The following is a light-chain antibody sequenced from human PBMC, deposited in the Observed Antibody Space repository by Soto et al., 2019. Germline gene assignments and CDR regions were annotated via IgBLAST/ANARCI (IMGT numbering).Light chain of an antibody. J-gene: IGKJ1*01. V-gene: IGKV1-9*01. Sequence: DIQLTQSPSFLSASVGDRVIITCRASQGIRNSLTWYQHTPGKAPKLLIYAASTLQTGVPSRFSGSGSGTEFTLTISSLQPEDFATYYCQQLVSYPRTFGQGTKVEIK. CDR1: QGIRNS. CDR2: AAS. CDR3: QQLVSYPRT.